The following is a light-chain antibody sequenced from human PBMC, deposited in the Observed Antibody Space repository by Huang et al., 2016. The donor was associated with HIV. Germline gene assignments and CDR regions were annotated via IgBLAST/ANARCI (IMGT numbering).Light chain of an antibody. CDR2: DAS. CDR1: QSVDNY. J-gene: IGKJ2*01. Sequence: EIVLTQSPATLSLSPGERATLSCRASQSVDNYLAWYQQKPGQAPKLLLYDASNRATGIPARFSGGGSATGFTLTISSLEPEDFAVYYCHHRSGWPRTFGQGTKLEIK. CDR3: HHRSGWPRT. V-gene: IGKV3-11*01.